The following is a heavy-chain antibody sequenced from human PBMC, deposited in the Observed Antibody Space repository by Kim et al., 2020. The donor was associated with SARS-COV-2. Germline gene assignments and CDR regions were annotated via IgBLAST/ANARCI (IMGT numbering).Heavy chain of an antibody. CDR1: GYTLTELS. V-gene: IGHV1-24*01. CDR3: ATSFAYYDSSGYLSLLY. J-gene: IGHJ4*02. Sequence: ASVKVSCKVSGYTLTELSMHWVRQAPGKGLEWMGGFDPEDGETIYAQKFQGRVTMTEDTSTDTAYMELSSLRSEDTAVYYCATSFAYYDSSGYLSLLYWGQGTLVTVSS. D-gene: IGHD3-22*01. CDR2: FDPEDGET.